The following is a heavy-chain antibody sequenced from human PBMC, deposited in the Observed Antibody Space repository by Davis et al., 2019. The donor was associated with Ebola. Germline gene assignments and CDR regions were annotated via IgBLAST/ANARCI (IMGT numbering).Heavy chain of an antibody. Sequence: SETLSLTCTVSGYSISSGYYWGWIRQPPGKGLEWIGSVYNSGGTFYNSSLRSRLTISVDTSNNQFSLKLSSVTAADTALYYCARDLRGHPGAFDIWGQGTMVTVSS. V-gene: IGHV4-38-2*02. CDR2: VYNSGGT. CDR3: ARDLRGHPGAFDI. CDR1: GYSISSGYY. J-gene: IGHJ3*02.